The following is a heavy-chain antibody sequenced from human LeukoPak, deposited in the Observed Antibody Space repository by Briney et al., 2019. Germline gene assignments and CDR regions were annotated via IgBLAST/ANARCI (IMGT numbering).Heavy chain of an antibody. V-gene: IGHV4-34*01. Sequence: SETLSLTCAVYGGSFSGYYWSWIRQPPGKGLEWVGEINHSGSTNYNPSLKSRVTISVDTSKNQFSLKLSSVTAADTAVYYCAREKYYYDSSGYYYTNFDYWGQGTLVTVSS. CDR3: AREKYYYDSSGYYYTNFDY. J-gene: IGHJ4*02. D-gene: IGHD3-22*01. CDR1: GGSFSGYY. CDR2: INHSGST.